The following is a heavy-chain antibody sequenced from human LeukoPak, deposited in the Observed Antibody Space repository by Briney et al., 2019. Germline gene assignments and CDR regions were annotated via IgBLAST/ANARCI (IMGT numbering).Heavy chain of an antibody. CDR3: AKDPQYYDILTGYPAFDY. D-gene: IGHD3-9*01. CDR1: GFTLSSYA. J-gene: IGHJ4*02. V-gene: IGHV3-23*01. Sequence: GGSLRLSCAAAGFTLSSYAMSWVRQAPGKGLEWVSAISGSGGSTYYADSVKGRFTITRDNSKNTLYLQMNSLRAEDTAVYYCAKDPQYYDILTGYPAFDYWGQGTLVTVSS. CDR2: ISGSGGST.